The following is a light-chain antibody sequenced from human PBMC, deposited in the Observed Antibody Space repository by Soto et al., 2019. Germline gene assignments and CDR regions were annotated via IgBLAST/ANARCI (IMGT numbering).Light chain of an antibody. CDR3: QQYSDLPYT. Sequence: EIVLTQSPGTLSLSPGERATLSCRASQSVRSSYLAWYQKKPGQAPRLLIYGASSRATGIPDRFSGSGSGTDFTLTIRRLEPEDFAVYYCQQYSDLPYTFGQGTKLEIK. CDR1: QSVRSSY. CDR2: GAS. J-gene: IGKJ2*01. V-gene: IGKV3-20*01.